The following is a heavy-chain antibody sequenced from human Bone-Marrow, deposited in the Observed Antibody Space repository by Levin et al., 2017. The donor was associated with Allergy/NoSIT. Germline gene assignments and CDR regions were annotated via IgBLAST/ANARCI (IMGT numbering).Heavy chain of an antibody. D-gene: IGHD5-18*01. V-gene: IGHV2-26*01. CDR2: IFSTDEN. CDR3: ARTPDGDNYDTGFFEY. J-gene: IGHJ4*02. CDR1: GFSLSSPTMG. Sequence: SGPTLVKPTETLTLTCTVSGFSLSSPTMGVSWIRQPPGKALEWLAHIFSTDENSYSPSLKTRLTISKDTSKSQVVLTMTKLDPVDTATYYCARTPDGDNYDTGFFEYWGRGTLVTVSS.